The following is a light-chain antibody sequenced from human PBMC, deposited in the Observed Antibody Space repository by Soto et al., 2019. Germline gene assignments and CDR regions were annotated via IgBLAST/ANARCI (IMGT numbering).Light chain of an antibody. Sequence: DMLMTQSPATLSVSRGERATISVRASQSVRDYLAWYQHKPGQAPRLLIYRASIRATGIPARFTASGSGTEFTLTISSLQSEDFAVYYCQQFNNWPQTFGQGTKVDNK. CDR1: QSVRDY. V-gene: IGKV3-15*01. J-gene: IGKJ1*01. CDR3: QQFNNWPQT. CDR2: RAS.